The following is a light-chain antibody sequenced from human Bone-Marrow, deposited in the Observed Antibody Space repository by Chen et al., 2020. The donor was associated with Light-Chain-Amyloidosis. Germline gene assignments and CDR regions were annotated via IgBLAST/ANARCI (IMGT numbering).Light chain of an antibody. J-gene: IGLJ1*01. Sequence: QSALTQPASVSGYPGQSITVHCAGTSSDVGVYNLVSWYQQHPGKAPKLMIYEVTKRPSGVSTRFSGSKSGNTASLTISGLQAEDEADYYCCSYQGCCNPYVFGTGTKVTVL. CDR2: EVT. CDR3: CSYQGCCNPYV. V-gene: IGLV2-23*02. CDR1: SSDVGVYNL.